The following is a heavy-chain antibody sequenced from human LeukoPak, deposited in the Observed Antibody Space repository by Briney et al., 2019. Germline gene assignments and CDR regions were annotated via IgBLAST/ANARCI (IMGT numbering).Heavy chain of an antibody. D-gene: IGHD2-15*01. Sequence: ASVKVSCKASGYTFTSYGISWVRQAPGQGLEWMGWISAYNGNTNYAQKLQGRVTMTTDTSTSTAYMELRSLRSDDTAVYYCAREVRGYCSGGSCYSGPMLDYWGQGTLVTVSS. CDR1: GYTFTSYG. V-gene: IGHV1-18*01. J-gene: IGHJ4*02. CDR2: ISAYNGNT. CDR3: AREVRGYCSGGSCYSGPMLDY.